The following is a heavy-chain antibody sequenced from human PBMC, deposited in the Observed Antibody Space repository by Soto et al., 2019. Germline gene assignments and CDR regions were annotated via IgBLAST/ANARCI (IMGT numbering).Heavy chain of an antibody. CDR3: AREVVAATCLFDY. J-gene: IGHJ4*02. V-gene: IGHV4-31*03. CDR1: GGSISSGGYY. Sequence: QVQLQESGPGLVKPSQTLSLTCTVSGGSISSGGYYWSWIRQHPGKGLEWIGYIYYSGSTYYNPSLKRRGTISVDTSKNQFSLKLSSVTAADTAVYYCAREVVAATCLFDYWGQGTLVTVSS. D-gene: IGHD2-15*01. CDR2: IYYSGST.